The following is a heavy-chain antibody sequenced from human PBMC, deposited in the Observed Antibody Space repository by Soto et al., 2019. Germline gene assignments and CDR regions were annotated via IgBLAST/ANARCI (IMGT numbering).Heavy chain of an antibody. D-gene: IGHD2-2*02. J-gene: IGHJ2*01. CDR2: VGHDGSAQ. CDR1: GFSFSSYG. CDR3: AKEFLPIPGVDWYFDL. V-gene: IGHV3-30*18. Sequence: QVQLVESGGGVVQPGRSLRLSCAASGFSFSSYGMHWVRQAPGKGLEWVTVVGHDGSAQEYADSVKGRFTISRDNSKTTLDLQMDSLRSEDTAVYYCAKEFLPIPGVDWYFDLWGRGTLVTVSS.